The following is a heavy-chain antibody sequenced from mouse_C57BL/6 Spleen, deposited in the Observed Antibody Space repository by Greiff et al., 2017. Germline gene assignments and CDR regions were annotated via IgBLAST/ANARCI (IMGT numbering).Heavy chain of an antibody. V-gene: IGHV5-17*01. CDR1: GFTFSDYG. CDR2: ISSGSSTI. J-gene: IGHJ1*03. D-gene: IGHD1-1*01. CDR3: ARPRYYGSSNWYFDV. Sequence: EVMLVESGGGLVKPGGSLKLSCAASGFTFSDYGMHWVRQAPEKGLEWVAYISSGSSTIYYADTVKGRFTISRDNAKNTLFLQMTSLRSEDTAMYYCARPRYYGSSNWYFDVWGTGTTVTVSS.